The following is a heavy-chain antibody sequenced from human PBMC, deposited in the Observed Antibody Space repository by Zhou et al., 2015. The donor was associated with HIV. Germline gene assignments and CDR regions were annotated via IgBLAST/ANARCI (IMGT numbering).Heavy chain of an antibody. CDR3: TRSFDYDFWSGYFDY. J-gene: IGHJ4*02. CDR2: IRSKGNSYAT. CDR1: GFSFSAST. Sequence: EVQLVESGGGLVQPGGSRRLSCAASGFSFSASTMHWVRQASGKGLEWVGHIRSKGNSYATAYAASVKGRVTISRDDSKNTAYLQMIRLKTEDTAVYYCTRSFDYDFWSGYFDYWGQGILVTVSS. V-gene: IGHV3-73*01. D-gene: IGHD3-3*01.